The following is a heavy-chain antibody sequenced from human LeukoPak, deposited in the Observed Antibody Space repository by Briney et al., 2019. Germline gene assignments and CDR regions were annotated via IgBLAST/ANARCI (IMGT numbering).Heavy chain of an antibody. V-gene: IGHV4-59*08. D-gene: IGHD3-10*01. J-gene: IGHJ3*02. CDR2: IYYSGST. Sequence: SETLSLTCTVSGGSISSYYWSWIRQPPGKGLEGRGYIYYSGSTNYNPSLKSRVTISVDTSKNQFSLKLSSVTAADTAVYYCARLLWFGELACAFDIWGQGTMVTVSS. CDR3: ARLLWFGELACAFDI. CDR1: GGSISSYY.